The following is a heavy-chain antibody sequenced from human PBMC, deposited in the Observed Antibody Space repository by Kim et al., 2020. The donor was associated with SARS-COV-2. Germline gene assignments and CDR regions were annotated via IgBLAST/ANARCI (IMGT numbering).Heavy chain of an antibody. J-gene: IGHJ5*02. V-gene: IGHV4-34*01. CDR2: INNSGST. CDR1: GGSFSGYY. Sequence: SETLSLTCAVYGGSFSGYYWSWIRQPPGKGLEWIGEINNSGSTNYNPSLKSRVTISVDTYKNQFSLKLSSVTAADTAVYYCARGAAAFGRCPGGWFDLGG. D-gene: IGHD3-10*01. CDR3: ARGAAAFGRCPGGWFDL.